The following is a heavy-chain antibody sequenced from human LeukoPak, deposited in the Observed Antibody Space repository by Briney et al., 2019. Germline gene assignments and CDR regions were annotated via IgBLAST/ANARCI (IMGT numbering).Heavy chain of an antibody. CDR2: INHSGST. CDR1: GGSFSGYY. J-gene: IGHJ6*02. D-gene: IGHD3-3*01. CDR3: ARDRGSIFGVAPLDV. Sequence: PSETLSLTCAVYGGSFSGYYWSWIRQPPGKGLEWIGEINHSGSTNYNPSLKSRVTISVDTSKNQFSLKLSSVTAADPAVYYCARDRGSIFGVAPLDVWGQGTTVTVSS. V-gene: IGHV4-34*01.